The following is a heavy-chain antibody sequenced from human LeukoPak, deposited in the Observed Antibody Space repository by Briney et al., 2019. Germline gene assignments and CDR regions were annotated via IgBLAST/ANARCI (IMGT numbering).Heavy chain of an antibody. CDR1: GGSISSGSCY. CDR3: ARAGKYYDFWSAQFDY. D-gene: IGHD3-3*01. V-gene: IGHV4-61*02. Sequence: PSQTLSLTCTVSGGSISSGSCYWSWIRQPAGKGLEWIGRIYTSGSTNYNPSLKSRVTISVDTSKNQFSLKLSSVTAADTAVYYCARAGKYYDFWSAQFDYWGQGTLVTVSS. CDR2: IYTSGST. J-gene: IGHJ4*02.